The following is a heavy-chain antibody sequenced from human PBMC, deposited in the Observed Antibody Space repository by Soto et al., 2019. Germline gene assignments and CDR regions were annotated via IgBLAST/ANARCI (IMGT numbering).Heavy chain of an antibody. CDR1: GGSISSGAYY. D-gene: IGHD3-3*01. CDR3: ARSSPRVVSPWDY. CDR2: IYYSGST. Sequence: SETLSLTCIVSGGSISSGAYYWSWIRQHPGKGLEWIGYIYYSGSTYYNPSLKSRVTISVDTSKNHFSLKLSSVTAADTAVYYCARSSPRVVSPWDYWGQGTLVTVSS. J-gene: IGHJ4*02. V-gene: IGHV4-31*03.